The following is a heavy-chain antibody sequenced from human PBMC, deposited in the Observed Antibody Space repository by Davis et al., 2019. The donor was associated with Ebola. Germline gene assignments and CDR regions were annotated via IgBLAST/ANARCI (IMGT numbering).Heavy chain of an antibody. J-gene: IGHJ4*02. D-gene: IGHD2-15*01. Sequence: GGSLRLSCAASGFTFSSYEMNWVRQAPGKGLEWVSYISSSGSTIYYADSVKGRFTISRDNSKNTLYLQMNSLRAEDTAVYYCAKGGRYCSGGSCEGGGDYWGQGTLVTVSS. CDR3: AKGGRYCSGGSCEGGGDY. V-gene: IGHV3-48*03. CDR2: ISSSGSTI. CDR1: GFTFSSYE.